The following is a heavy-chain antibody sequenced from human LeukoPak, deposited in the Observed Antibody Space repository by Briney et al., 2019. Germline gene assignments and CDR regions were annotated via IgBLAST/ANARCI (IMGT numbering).Heavy chain of an antibody. CDR2: ISGSGGST. J-gene: IGHJ1*01. CDR1: GFTFSSYA. CDR3: TRDSPIEGYYGSGSYYTT. V-gene: IGHV3-23*01. D-gene: IGHD3-10*01. Sequence: GGSLRLSCAASGFTFSSYAMSWVRQAPGEGLEWVSAISGSGGSTYYADSVKGRFTISRDNSKNTLYLQMNSLKTEDTAVYYCTRDSPIEGYYGSGSYYTTGGQGTLVTVSS.